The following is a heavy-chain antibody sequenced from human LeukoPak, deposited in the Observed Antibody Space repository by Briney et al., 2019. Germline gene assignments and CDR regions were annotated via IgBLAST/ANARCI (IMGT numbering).Heavy chain of an antibody. CDR2: INPNSAGT. J-gene: IGHJ3*02. Sequence: ASVKVSCKASGGTFSSYAISWVRQAPGQGLEWMGWINPNSAGTNYAQKFQGRVTVTRDTSISTAYMELSRLRSDDTAVYYCARGIVGAHAFDIWGQGTMVTVSS. V-gene: IGHV1-2*02. D-gene: IGHD1-26*01. CDR1: GGTFSSYA. CDR3: ARGIVGAHAFDI.